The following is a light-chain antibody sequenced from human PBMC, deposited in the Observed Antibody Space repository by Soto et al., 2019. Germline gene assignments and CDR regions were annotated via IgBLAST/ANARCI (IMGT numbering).Light chain of an antibody. Sequence: QSALTQPASVSGSPGQSISISCTGTRSDVLVSWYQQHPGKAPKLIIYEGSKRPSGVSNRFSGSKSGNTASLTISGLQAEDEADYYCCSYAGSRVFGGGTKLTVL. CDR1: RSDVL. J-gene: IGLJ2*01. CDR3: CSYAGSRV. CDR2: EGS. V-gene: IGLV2-23*01.